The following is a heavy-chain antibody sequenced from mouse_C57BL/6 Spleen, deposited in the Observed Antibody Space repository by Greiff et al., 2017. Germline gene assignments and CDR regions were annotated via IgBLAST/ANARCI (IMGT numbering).Heavy chain of an antibody. CDR3: ARDDGYYYGSSAYYAMDY. V-gene: IGHV5-4*01. CDR2: ISDGGSYT. CDR1: GFTFSSYA. J-gene: IGHJ4*01. D-gene: IGHD1-1*01. Sequence: EVKVVESGGGLVKPGGSLKLSCAASGFTFSSYAMSWVRQTPEKRLEWVATISDGGSYTYYPDNVKGRFTISRDNAKNNLYLQMSHLKSEDTAMYYCARDDGYYYGSSAYYAMDYWGQGTSVTVSS.